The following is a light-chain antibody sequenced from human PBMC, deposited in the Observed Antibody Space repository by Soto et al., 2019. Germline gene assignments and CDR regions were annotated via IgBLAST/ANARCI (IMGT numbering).Light chain of an antibody. J-gene: IGLJ2*01. CDR2: EVS. CDR1: SSDVGGYNH. V-gene: IGLV2-14*01. Sequence: QSALTQPASVSGSPGQSISISCTGSSSDVGGYNHVSWYQQHPGKAPKLLIYEVSNRPSGVSSRFSGSKSANTASLTISGLQAEDEADYYCSSYTSSSTYVVFGGGTKLTVL. CDR3: SSYTSSSTYVV.